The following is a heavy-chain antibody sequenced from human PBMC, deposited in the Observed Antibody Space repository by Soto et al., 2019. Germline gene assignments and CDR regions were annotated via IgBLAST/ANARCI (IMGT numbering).Heavy chain of an antibody. D-gene: IGHD6-6*01. CDR1: GYTFTSYG. V-gene: IGHV1-18*01. CDR3: AREYSSSSVYYYYYMDV. J-gene: IGHJ6*03. Sequence: ASVKVSCKASGYTFTSYGISWVRQAPGQGLEWMGWISAYNGNTNYAQKLQGRVTMTTDTSTSTAYVELRSLGSDDTAVYYCAREYSSSSVYYYYYMDVWGKGTTVTVSS. CDR2: ISAYNGNT.